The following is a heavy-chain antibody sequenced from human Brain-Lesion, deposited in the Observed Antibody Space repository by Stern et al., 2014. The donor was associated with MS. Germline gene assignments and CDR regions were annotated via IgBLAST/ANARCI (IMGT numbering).Heavy chain of an antibody. Sequence: VQLVQSGAEVKKPGESLKISCEASGYLFDDYWIGWVRQMSGRGLELVAIIFPRDSNTRYSPSVQGPVTISADKTISPASFPRDSNPRPAPPPQARAPISAKNSLSPAFLRGSSLKASAPAIFSCARSPATPSGYDRFDYWGQGALVTVSS. CDR1: GYLFDDYW. CDR3: APISAKNSLSPAFLRGSSLKASAPAIFSCARSPATPSGYDRFDY. V-gene: IGHV5-51*03. D-gene: IGHD3-16*01. J-gene: IGHJ4*02. CDR2: IFPRDSNT.